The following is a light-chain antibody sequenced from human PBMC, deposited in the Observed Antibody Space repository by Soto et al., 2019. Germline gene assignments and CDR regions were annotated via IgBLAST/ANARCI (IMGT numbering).Light chain of an antibody. J-gene: IGKJ4*01. V-gene: IGKV1-9*01. Sequence: DIQLTRSPSFLSASVGDGVTITCRASQGISSYLAWYQQRPGKAPKLLIYAASTLQSGVPSRFSGSGSGIEFTLTISSLQPEDFATYYCQQFDSYPTCGGGTKV. CDR2: AAS. CDR3: QQFDSYPT. CDR1: QGISSY.